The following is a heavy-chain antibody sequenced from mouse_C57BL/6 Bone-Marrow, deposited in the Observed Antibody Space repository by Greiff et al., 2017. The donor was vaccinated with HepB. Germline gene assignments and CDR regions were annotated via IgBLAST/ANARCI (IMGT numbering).Heavy chain of an antibody. CDR3: ARAVDSRFAY. CDR1: GYTFTDYY. Sequence: EVQLQQSGPELVKPGASVKISCKASGYTFTDYYMNWVKQSHGKSLEWIGDINPNNGGTSYNQKFKGKATLTVDKSSSTAYMELRSLTSEDSAVYYCARAVDSRFAYWGQGTLVTVSA. CDR2: INPNNGGT. J-gene: IGHJ3*01. D-gene: IGHD3-2*01. V-gene: IGHV1-26*01.